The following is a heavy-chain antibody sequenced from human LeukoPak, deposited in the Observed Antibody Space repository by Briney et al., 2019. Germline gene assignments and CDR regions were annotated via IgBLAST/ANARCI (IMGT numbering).Heavy chain of an antibody. CDR2: IYYSGST. CDR1: GGSISSGGYY. D-gene: IGHD3-22*01. J-gene: IGHJ3*02. Sequence: SEPLSLTCTVSGGSISSGGYYWSWIRQHPGKGLEWIGYIYYSGSTYYNPPLKSRVTISVDTSKNQFSLKLSSVTAADTAVYYCARGHYYDSGDAFDIWGQGTMVTVSS. CDR3: ARGHYYDSGDAFDI. V-gene: IGHV4-31*03.